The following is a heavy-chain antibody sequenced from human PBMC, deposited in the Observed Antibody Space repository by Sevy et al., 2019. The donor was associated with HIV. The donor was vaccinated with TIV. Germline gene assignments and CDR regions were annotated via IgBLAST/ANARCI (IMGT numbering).Heavy chain of an antibody. CDR2: IIPIFGTA. D-gene: IGHD3-3*01. CDR3: ARDREGVVNAFDI. Sequence: ASVKVSCKASGGTFSSYAISWVRQAPGQGLEWMGGIIPIFGTANYAQKFQGRVTITADESTSTAYMELSSLRSEDTAVYYCARDREGVVNAFDIWGQGTMVTVSS. V-gene: IGHV1-69*13. J-gene: IGHJ3*02. CDR1: GGTFSSYA.